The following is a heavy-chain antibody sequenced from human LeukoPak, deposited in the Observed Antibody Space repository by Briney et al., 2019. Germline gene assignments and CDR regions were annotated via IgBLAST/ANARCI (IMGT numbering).Heavy chain of an antibody. D-gene: IGHD1-14*01. V-gene: IGHV3-21*01. CDR1: GFTFSNYN. Sequence: RGSLRLSCAASGFTFSNYNMNWVRQAPGKGLEWVSSISSSSSFLYYADSVKGRFIISRDNAKNSLYLHMNSLRAEDTAVYYCATVGTTGPWGQGTLVTVSS. CDR2: ISSSSSFL. CDR3: ATVGTTGP. J-gene: IGHJ5*02.